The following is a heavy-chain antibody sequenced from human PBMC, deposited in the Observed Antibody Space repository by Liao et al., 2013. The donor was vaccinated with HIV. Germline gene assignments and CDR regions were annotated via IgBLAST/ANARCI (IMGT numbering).Heavy chain of an antibody. Sequence: QVQLQQWGAGLLKPSETLSLTCTVDGASFSGYYWTWIRQPPREGAWSGVGEFNHGGTTNYNPSLESRVTISLDTSKNEFSLKLNSVTASDTAVYYCARGLYYYDTSAYYWAAPDYWGQGTLVTVSS. J-gene: IGHJ4*02. V-gene: IGHV4-34*02. CDR2: FNHGGTT. D-gene: IGHD3-22*01. CDR3: ARGLYYYDTSAYYWAAPDY. CDR1: GASFSGYY.